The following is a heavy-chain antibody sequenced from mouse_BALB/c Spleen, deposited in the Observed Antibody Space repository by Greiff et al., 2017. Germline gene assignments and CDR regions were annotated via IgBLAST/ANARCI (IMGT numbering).Heavy chain of an antibody. CDR1: GFTFSSYA. CDR3: ARDGYDSYYFDY. Sequence: EVKLVESGGGLVKPGGSLKLSCAASGFTFSSYAMSWVRQTPEKRLEWVATISSGGSYTYYPDSVKGRFTISRDNAKNTLYLQMSSLRSEDTAMYYCARDGYDSYYFDYWGQGTTLTVSS. CDR2: ISSGGSYT. D-gene: IGHD2-2*01. J-gene: IGHJ2*01. V-gene: IGHV5-9-3*01.